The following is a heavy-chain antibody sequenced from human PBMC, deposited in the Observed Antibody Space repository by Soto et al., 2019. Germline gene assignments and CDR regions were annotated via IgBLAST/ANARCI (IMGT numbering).Heavy chain of an antibody. CDR3: VRAAARGDS. J-gene: IGHJ1*01. V-gene: IGHV3-74*03. CDR1: GFYFSGYW. CDR2: INTDGSDT. Sequence: PGGSLRLSCAASGFYFSGYWMHWVRQAPGKGLEWVSRINTDGSDTLYADSVKGRFTISRDNSKNTLYLQMNSLRAEDSAVYYCVRAAARGDSWGQGTRVTVSS. D-gene: IGHD3-16*01.